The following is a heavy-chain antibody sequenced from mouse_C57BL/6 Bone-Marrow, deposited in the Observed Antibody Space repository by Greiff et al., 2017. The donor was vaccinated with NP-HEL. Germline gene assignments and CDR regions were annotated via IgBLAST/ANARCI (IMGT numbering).Heavy chain of an antibody. J-gene: IGHJ3*01. D-gene: IGHD1-1*01. CDR3: TTPYYCGSSYDWFAY. V-gene: IGHV14-4*01. Sequence: EVQLQQSGAELVRPGASVKLSCTASGFNIKDDYMHWVKQRPEQGLEWIGWIDPENGDTEYASKFQGKATITADTSSNTAYLQLSSLTSEDTAVYYCTTPYYCGSSYDWFAYWGQGTLVTVSA. CDR1: GFNIKDDY. CDR2: IDPENGDT.